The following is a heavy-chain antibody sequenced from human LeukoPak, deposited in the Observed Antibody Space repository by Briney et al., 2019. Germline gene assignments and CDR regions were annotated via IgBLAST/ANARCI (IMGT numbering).Heavy chain of an antibody. V-gene: IGHV4-39*01. CDR1: GGSISSSSYY. CDR3: ARHPTSGYYYYGMDV. CDR2: IYYSGST. J-gene: IGHJ6*02. D-gene: IGHD3-10*01. Sequence: SETLSLTCTVSGGSISSSSYYWGWIRQPPGKGLEWIGSIYYSGSTYYNPSLKSRVTISVDTSKNQFSLKLSSVTAADTAVYYCARHPTSGYYYYGMDVWGQGTTVTVFS.